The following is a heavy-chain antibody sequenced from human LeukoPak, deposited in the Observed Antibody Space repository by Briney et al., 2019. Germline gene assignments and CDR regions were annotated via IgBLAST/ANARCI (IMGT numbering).Heavy chain of an antibody. CDR3: ARSKGIAVAESFDY. D-gene: IGHD6-19*01. Sequence: SETLSLTCAVSGGSISSGNWWSWVRQPPGKGLEWIGEIYHSGSTNYNPSLKSRVTISVDKSKNQFSLKLSSVTAADTAVYYCARSKGIAVAESFDYWGQGTLVTVSS. J-gene: IGHJ4*02. V-gene: IGHV4-4*02. CDR1: GGSISSGNW. CDR2: IYHSGST.